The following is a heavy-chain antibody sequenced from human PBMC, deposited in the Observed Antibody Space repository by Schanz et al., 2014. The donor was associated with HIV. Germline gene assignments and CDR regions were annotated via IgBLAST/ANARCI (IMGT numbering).Heavy chain of an antibody. V-gene: IGHV1-8*01. CDR1: GYTFDSRD. CDR2: MSPNTGNT. Sequence: QVQLLQSGAEVKKPGASVRLSCKASGYTFDSRDINWVRQASGQGPEWMGWMSPNTGNTGRARKFQGRVTMTRNTPRSTAYLTLNNLTSEDTAVYFCARGPDYGKTTYNFDFWGQGTLVAVSS. J-gene: IGHJ4*02. CDR3: ARGPDYGKTTYNFDF. D-gene: IGHD3-10*01.